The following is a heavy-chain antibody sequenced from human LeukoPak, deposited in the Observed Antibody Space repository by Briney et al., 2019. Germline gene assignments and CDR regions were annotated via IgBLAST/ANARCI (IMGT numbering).Heavy chain of an antibody. CDR2: IYYSGST. CDR1: GGSISSYY. J-gene: IGHJ4*02. D-gene: IGHD3-3*01. CDR3: ARLDTIFGVAKGFDY. V-gene: IGHV4-59*01. Sequence: PSETLSLTRTVSGGSISSYYWSWIRQPPGKGLEWIGYIYYSGSTKYNPSLKSRVTISVDTSKNQFSLKLSSVIAADTAVYYCARLDTIFGVAKGFDYWGQGILVTVSS.